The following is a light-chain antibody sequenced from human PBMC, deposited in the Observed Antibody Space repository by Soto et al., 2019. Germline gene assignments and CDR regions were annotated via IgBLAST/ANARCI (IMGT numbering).Light chain of an antibody. CDR2: EVS. CDR3: CSFATSSTLYV. J-gene: IGLJ1*01. V-gene: IGLV2-14*01. CDR1: SSDIGDYNY. Sequence: QSALTQTASVSGSPGQSINISCTGTSSDIGDYNYVSWYQHHPGKAPQLIIYEVSYRPSGVSDRFSGSKSGNTASLTISGLQAEDEADYYCCSFATSSTLYVFGTGTKLTVL.